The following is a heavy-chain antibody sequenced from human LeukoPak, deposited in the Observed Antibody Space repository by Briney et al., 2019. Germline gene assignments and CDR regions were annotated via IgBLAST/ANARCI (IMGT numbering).Heavy chain of an antibody. Sequence: SETLSLTCTVSGGSISSSSYYWGWIRQPPGKGLEWIGSIYYSGSTYYNPSLKSRVTISVDTSKNQFSLKLSSVTAADTAVYYCARLRYCSSTSCRPGNYFDYWGQGTLVTVSS. V-gene: IGHV4-39*01. J-gene: IGHJ4*02. CDR3: ARLRYCSSTSCRPGNYFDY. CDR2: IYYSGST. CDR1: GGSISSSSYY. D-gene: IGHD2-2*01.